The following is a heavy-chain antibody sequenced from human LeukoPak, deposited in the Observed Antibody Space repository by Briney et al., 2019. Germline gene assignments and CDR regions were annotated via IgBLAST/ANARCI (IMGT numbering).Heavy chain of an antibody. CDR1: GFTFRGFL. CDR3: ARAGSNWNYVY. Sequence: GGSLRLSCAASGFTFRGFLMSWVRQIPGKGLEWVANIKQDGSEKYYADALKGRFTISRDNTKNSLSLQMNSLIAEDTAVYYCARAGSNWNYVYWGQGTLVTVSS. J-gene: IGHJ4*02. D-gene: IGHD1-7*01. V-gene: IGHV3-7*01. CDR2: IKQDGSEK.